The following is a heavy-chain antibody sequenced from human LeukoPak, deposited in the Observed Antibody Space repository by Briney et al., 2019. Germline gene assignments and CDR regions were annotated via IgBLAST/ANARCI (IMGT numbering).Heavy chain of an antibody. CDR3: ARSGTRSGGAFDI. CDR1: RGSISGYY. J-gene: IGHJ3*02. Sequence: SETLSLTFTVTRGSISGYYWSWIRQSPAKGLEWIAYVYSSGSTNYNPSLYSRVTISLDTSKNQFSMKLSSVTAADTAVYFCARSGTRSGGAFDIWGQGTMVTVSS. D-gene: IGHD4-23*01. CDR2: VYSSGST. V-gene: IGHV4-59*08.